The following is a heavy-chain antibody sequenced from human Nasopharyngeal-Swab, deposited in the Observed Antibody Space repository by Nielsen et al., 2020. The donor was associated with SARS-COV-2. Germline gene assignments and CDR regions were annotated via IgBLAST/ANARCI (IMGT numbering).Heavy chain of an antibody. V-gene: IGHV3-21*01. CDR1: GFTFSTYS. Sequence: GESLKTSCAASGFTFSTYSMNWVRQVPGKGLEWVSFIRGTSGYKNYADSVKGRFAISRDNVKKSLYLQMNNLRAEDTAVYYCARGLRVLGNFDYWGQGTLVTVSS. CDR2: IRGTSGYK. D-gene: IGHD7-27*01. CDR3: ARGLRVLGNFDY. J-gene: IGHJ4*02.